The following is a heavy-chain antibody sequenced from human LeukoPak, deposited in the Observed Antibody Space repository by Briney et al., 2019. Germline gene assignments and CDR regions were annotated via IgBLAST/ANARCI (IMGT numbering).Heavy chain of an antibody. Sequence: GGSLRLSCAASGFTYSSYSMNWVRQTPGKGLEWVSYISSSSSTIYYADSVKGRFTISRDNAKNSLYLQMNSLRAEDTAVYYCARDGPPLHLRGYAFDIWGQGTMVTVSS. J-gene: IGHJ3*02. D-gene: IGHD2-15*01. CDR3: ARDGPPLHLRGYAFDI. CDR2: ISSSSSTI. CDR1: GFTYSSYS. V-gene: IGHV3-48*01.